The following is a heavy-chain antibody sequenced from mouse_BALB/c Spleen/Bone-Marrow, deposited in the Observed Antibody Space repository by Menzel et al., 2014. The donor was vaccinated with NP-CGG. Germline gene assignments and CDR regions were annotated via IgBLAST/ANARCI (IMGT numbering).Heavy chain of an antibody. J-gene: IGHJ4*01. Sequence: QVQLQQPGAELVKPGASVKLSCKASGYTFTSYYMYWVKQRPGQGFEWIGEINPSNGGTNFNEKFKSKATLTVDKSSSTAYMQLSSLTSEDSAVYYCTRDHGSSYDAMDHWGQGTSVTVSS. V-gene: IGHV1S81*02. CDR1: GYTFTSYY. CDR3: TRDHGSSYDAMDH. CDR2: INPSNGGT. D-gene: IGHD1-1*01.